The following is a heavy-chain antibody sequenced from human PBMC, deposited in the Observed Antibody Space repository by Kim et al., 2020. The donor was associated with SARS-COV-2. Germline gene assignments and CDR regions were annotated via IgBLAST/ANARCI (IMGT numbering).Heavy chain of an antibody. CDR1: GFTFSDYG. J-gene: IGHJ4*02. V-gene: IGHV3-30*18. CDR3: AKEGYASGTHYRPDFDF. D-gene: IGHD3-10*01. Sequence: GGSLRLSCAGSGFTFSDYGIHWVRQAQGKGLDWVAVISAAGGTTYYADSVKGRFTVSRDNSRSTLYLQMNSLRVDDTAVYFCAKEGYASGTHYRPDFDFWGQGTQVTVSS. CDR2: ISAAGGTT.